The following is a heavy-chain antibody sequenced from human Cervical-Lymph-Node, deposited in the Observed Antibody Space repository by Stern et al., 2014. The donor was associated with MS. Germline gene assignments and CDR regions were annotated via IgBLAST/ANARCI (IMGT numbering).Heavy chain of an antibody. J-gene: IGHJ4*02. D-gene: IGHD1-1*01. V-gene: IGHV3-53*01. CDR1: GFTVSRDY. CDR2: ITNGEST. CDR3: ARDTSSPERSDW. Sequence: EVQLEESGGGVIQPGGSLRLSCTASGFTVSRDYMTWVRQAPGKGLEWVSLITNGESTFYTDSVKGRFTISRDDSKNTVYLHMTSLRAEDTAMYYCARDTSSPERSDWWGQGTLVTVSS.